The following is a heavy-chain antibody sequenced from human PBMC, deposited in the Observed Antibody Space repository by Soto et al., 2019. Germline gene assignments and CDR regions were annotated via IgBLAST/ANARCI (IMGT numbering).Heavy chain of an antibody. J-gene: IGHJ3*02. Sequence: NPGGSLRLSCAASGFSFTNYALHWVRQAPGKGLEWVSSISSSSSYIYYADSVKGRFTISRDNAKNSLYLQMNSLRAEDTAVYYCARDGDYVWGSYRWSDAFDIWGQGTMVTVSS. CDR1: GFSFTNYA. D-gene: IGHD3-16*02. V-gene: IGHV3-21*01. CDR2: ISSSSSYI. CDR3: ARDGDYVWGSYRWSDAFDI.